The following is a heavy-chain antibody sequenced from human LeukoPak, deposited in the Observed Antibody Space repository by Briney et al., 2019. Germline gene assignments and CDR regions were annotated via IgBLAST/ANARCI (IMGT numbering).Heavy chain of an antibody. CDR3: ACLLYSSGWYAPAPVPGPTGY. Sequence: SETLSLTCTVSGGSISSSGYYWGWIRQPPGTGLEWIGSIYYSGSTYYNPSLKSRVTISVDTSKNQFSLKLSSVTAADTAVYYCACLLYSSGWYAPAPVPGPTGYWGQGTLVTVSS. D-gene: IGHD6-19*01. J-gene: IGHJ4*02. V-gene: IGHV4-39*01. CDR2: IYYSGST. CDR1: GGSISSSGYY.